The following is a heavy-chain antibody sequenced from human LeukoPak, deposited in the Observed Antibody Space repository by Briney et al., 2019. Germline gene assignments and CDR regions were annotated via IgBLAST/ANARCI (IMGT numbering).Heavy chain of an antibody. CDR3: ARERQNKDFWSGGDY. D-gene: IGHD3-3*01. V-gene: IGHV3-7*01. CDR1: GFTFTKYW. CDR2: IKQDGSEK. J-gene: IGHJ4*02. Sequence: GDSLRLSCAASGFTFTKYWMTWVRQAPGKGLEWVANIKQDGSEKYYVDSVKGRFTISRDNAKNSLYLQMNTLRPEDTAVYYCARERQNKDFWSGGDYWGQGTLVTVSS.